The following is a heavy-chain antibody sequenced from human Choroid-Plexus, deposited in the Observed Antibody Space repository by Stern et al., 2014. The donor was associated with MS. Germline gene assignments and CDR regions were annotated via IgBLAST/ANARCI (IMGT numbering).Heavy chain of an antibody. CDR3: AKDRQYLTYFFDH. J-gene: IGHJ5*02. D-gene: IGHD2/OR15-2a*01. CDR1: GFTLGSCA. CDR2: VSYDGSNK. Sequence: VQLVESGGGVVQPGRPLRLSCVASGFTLGSCALPWVRPAPGKGLEWVAGVSYDGSNKDYADSVKGRFTISRDNSQNTLYMQMSSLRPEDTAVYYCAKDRQYLTYFFDHWGQGSLVTVSS. V-gene: IGHV3-30*18.